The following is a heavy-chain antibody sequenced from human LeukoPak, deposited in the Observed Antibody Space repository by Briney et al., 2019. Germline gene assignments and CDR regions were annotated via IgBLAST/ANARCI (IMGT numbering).Heavy chain of an antibody. J-gene: IGHJ3*02. D-gene: IGHD3-10*01. CDR2: MNPNSGNT. CDR1: GYTFTSYD. Sequence: GASVKVSCKAFGYTFTSYDINWVRQATGQGLEWRGWMNPNSGNTGYAQKFQGRVTMTRNTSISTAYMELSSLRSEDTAVYYCARFYGSGSYYKLDAFDIWGQGTMVTVSS. CDR3: ARFYGSGSYYKLDAFDI. V-gene: IGHV1-8*01.